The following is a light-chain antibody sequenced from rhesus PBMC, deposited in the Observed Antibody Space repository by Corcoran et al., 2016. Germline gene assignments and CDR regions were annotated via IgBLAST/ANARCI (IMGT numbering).Light chain of an antibody. V-gene: IGKV1-22*01. J-gene: IGKJ2*01. CDR3: QQYSSRPYS. Sequence: DIQMTQSPSSLSASVGDTVTITCRASQGISSWLAWSQPQPGKAPKLLIYKASSLQSGVPSRFSGRGSVTDVTLTISSLQSEEFSTYYCQQYSSRPYSFGQGTKVEIK. CDR1: QGISSW. CDR2: KAS.